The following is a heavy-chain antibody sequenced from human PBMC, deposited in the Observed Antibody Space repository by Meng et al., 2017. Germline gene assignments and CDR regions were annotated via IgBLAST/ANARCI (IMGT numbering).Heavy chain of an antibody. V-gene: IGHV3-30*07. Sequence: GESLKISCAASGFTFSSYAMHWVRQAPGKGLEWVAVISYDGSNKYYADSVKGRFTISRDNSKNTLYLQMNSLRAEDTAVYYCAKGGVNYDILTGYYPLPFDYWGQGTLVTVSS. CDR2: ISYDGSNK. D-gene: IGHD3-9*01. J-gene: IGHJ4*02. CDR1: GFTFSSYA. CDR3: AKGGVNYDILTGYYPLPFDY.